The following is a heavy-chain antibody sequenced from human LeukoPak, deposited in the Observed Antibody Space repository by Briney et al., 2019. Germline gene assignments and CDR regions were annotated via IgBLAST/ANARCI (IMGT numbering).Heavy chain of an antibody. D-gene: IGHD5-24*01. CDR1: GLTFRSYA. CDR3: ATVTEMATCTRYFFDH. V-gene: IGHV3-23*01. CDR2: ISGSGGST. Sequence: GGSLRLSCAASGLTFRSYAISWVRQAPGKGLEWVSGISGSGGSTYYADSVKGRFTISRDNAKNPLYLQMNSLRAEDTAVYYCATVTEMATCTRYFFDHWGQGTLVTVSS. J-gene: IGHJ4*02.